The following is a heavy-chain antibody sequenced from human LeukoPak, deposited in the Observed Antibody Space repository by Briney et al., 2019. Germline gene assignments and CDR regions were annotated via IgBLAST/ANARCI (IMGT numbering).Heavy chain of an antibody. CDR3: ARQWLVRGVRWWWYFDL. CDR2: IYYSGST. J-gene: IGHJ2*01. V-gene: IGHV4-39*01. CDR1: GGSISSSSYY. Sequence: PSETLSLTCTVSGGSISSSSYYWGWIRQPPGKGLEWIGSIYYSGSTYYNPSLKSRVTISVDTSKNQFSLKLSSVTAADTAVYYCARQWLVRGVRWWWYFDLWGRGTLVTVSS. D-gene: IGHD6-19*01.